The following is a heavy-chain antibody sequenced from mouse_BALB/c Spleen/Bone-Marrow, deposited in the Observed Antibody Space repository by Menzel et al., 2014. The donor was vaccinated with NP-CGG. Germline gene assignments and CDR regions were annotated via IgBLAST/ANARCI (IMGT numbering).Heavy chain of an antibody. J-gene: IGHJ2*01. D-gene: IGHD1-1*01. V-gene: IGHV1-67*01. Sequence: VQVVESGPEVVRPGVSVKLSCKGSGYTFTAYAMHWVKQSHAESLGWIGLISTYSGNTHYNQDFKGKATMTVDKSSSTAYMELARLISEDSAIYYCARNFYGSSYFDYWGQGTTLTVSS. CDR1: GYTFTAYA. CDR3: ARNFYGSSYFDY. CDR2: ISTYSGNT.